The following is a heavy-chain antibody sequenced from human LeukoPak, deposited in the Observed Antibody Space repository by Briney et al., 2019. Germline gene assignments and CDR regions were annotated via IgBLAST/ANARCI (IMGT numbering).Heavy chain of an antibody. J-gene: IGHJ4*02. CDR2: IGGRGGGT. V-gene: IGHV3-23*01. D-gene: IGHD3-9*01. CDR3: AKWGDYDILTGYYDSDY. CDR1: GFTFGGYA. Sequence: GGSLRLSCAASGFTFGGYAMTWVRQAPGKGLEWVSAIGGRGGGTYYADSVKGRFTVSRDDSKNTLYLQMNSLRAEDTAVYYCAKWGDYDILTGYYDSDYWGQGTLVTVSS.